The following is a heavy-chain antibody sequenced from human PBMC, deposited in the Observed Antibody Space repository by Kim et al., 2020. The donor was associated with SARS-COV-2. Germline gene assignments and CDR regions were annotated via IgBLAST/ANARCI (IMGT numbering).Heavy chain of an antibody. CDR1: GGTFSSYA. J-gene: IGHJ6*02. CDR3: ARDRGSSGWDYYYYYGMDV. Sequence: SVKVSCKASGGTFSSYAISWVRQAPGQGLEWMGGIIPIFGTANYAQKFQGRVTITADESTSTAYMELSSLRSEDTAVYYCARDRGSSGWDYYYYYGMDVWGQGTTVTVSS. D-gene: IGHD6-19*01. CDR2: IIPIFGTA. V-gene: IGHV1-69*13.